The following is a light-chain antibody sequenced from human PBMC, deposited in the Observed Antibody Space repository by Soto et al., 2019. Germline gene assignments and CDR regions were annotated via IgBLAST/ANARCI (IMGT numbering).Light chain of an antibody. CDR1: QSISSW. CDR3: QQYDGYSGYT. J-gene: IGKJ2*01. Sequence: DIQMTQSPSTLSASVGDRVTSTCRASQSISSWLAWYQQKPGKAPKFLIYDASSLESGVPSRLSGSGSGTEFPLTISSLQPDDFATYYCQQYDGYSGYTFGQGTKLEIK. CDR2: DAS. V-gene: IGKV1-5*01.